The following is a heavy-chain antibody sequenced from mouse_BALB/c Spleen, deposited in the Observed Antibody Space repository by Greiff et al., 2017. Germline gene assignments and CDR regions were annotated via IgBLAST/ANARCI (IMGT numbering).Heavy chain of an antibody. V-gene: IGHV1-80*01. CDR3: AREGYFDY. J-gene: IGHJ2*01. CDR2: IYPGDGDT. CDR1: GYAFSSYW. Sequence: QVQLKQSGAELVRPGSSVKISCKASGYAFSSYWMNWVKQRPGQGLEWIGQIYPGDGDTNYNGKFKGKATLTADKSSSTAYMQLSSLTSEDSAVYFCAREGYFDYWGQGTTLTVS.